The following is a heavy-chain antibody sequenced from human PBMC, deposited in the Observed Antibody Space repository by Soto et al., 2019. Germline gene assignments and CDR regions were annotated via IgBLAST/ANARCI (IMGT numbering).Heavy chain of an antibody. J-gene: IGHJ4*02. D-gene: IGHD5-12*01. CDR3: ARGAGGFFDY. CDR1: GGSMSDSSYF. V-gene: IGHV4-39*02. Sequence: SETLSLTCTVSGGSMSDSSYFWGWIRQPPGKGLEWIAYINDRGSTYYNPSLKSRATISIDTSKNHFSLKLSSVTAADTAVYYCARGAGGFFDYWGQGTLVTVSS. CDR2: INDRGST.